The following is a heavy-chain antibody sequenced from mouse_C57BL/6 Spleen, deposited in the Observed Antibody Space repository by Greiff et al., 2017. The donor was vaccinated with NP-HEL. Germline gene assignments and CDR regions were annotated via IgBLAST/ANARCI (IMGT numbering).Heavy chain of an antibody. CDR2: ISDGGSYT. CDR1: GFTFSSYA. CDR3: AREVYYGWFAY. D-gene: IGHD1-1*01. Sequence: EVQLVESGGGLVKPGGSLKLSCAASGFTFSSYAMSWVRQTPEKRLEWVATISDGGSYTYYPDNVKGRFTISRDNAKNNLYLQMSHLKSEDTAMYYCAREVYYGWFAYWGQGTLVTVSA. J-gene: IGHJ3*01. V-gene: IGHV5-4*01.